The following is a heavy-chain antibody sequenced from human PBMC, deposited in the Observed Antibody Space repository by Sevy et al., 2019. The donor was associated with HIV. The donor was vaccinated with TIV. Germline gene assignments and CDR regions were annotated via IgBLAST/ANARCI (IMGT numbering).Heavy chain of an antibody. CDR1: GFTVNSNY. CDR3: ARGKSGYGYALNY. J-gene: IGHJ4*02. D-gene: IGHD5-18*01. Sequence: GGSLRLSCAASGFTVNSNYMPWVRQTPGMGLEGVSVIHSDDTTYHADSVKDRFTISRDNFKNTLYLHMSSLRAEDTAVYYCARGKSGYGYALNYWGQGTLVTVSS. CDR2: IHSDDTT. V-gene: IGHV3-66*01.